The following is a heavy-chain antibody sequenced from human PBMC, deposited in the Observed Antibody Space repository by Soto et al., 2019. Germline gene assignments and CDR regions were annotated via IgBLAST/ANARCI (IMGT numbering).Heavy chain of an antibody. CDR1: GFTFRDYA. J-gene: IGHJ6*02. Sequence: QVELVESGGGVVQPGTSLRLSCAASGFTFRDYAMHWVRQAPGKGLEWVTLISYDASNKLLTDSVKGRFTISRDNSKNTLYLEMNRLRVEDTGLYYCARQGMAARKFFSPYLDVWGQGNMVIVTS. CDR2: ISYDASNK. D-gene: IGHD6-6*01. V-gene: IGHV3-30-3*01. CDR3: ARQGMAARKFFSPYLDV.